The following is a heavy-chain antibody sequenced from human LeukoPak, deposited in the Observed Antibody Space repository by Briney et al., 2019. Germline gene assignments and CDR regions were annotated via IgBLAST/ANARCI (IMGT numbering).Heavy chain of an antibody. D-gene: IGHD2-15*01. CDR3: ARLETGSVVVIAAAQWYFDL. Sequence: SQTLSLTCIVSGGSISRGSYYWNWIRQPAGKGLEWMGRIYNSGSTNYNPSLKSRVSISTDMSKNQVSLTLNSVTAADTAVYYCARLETGSVVVIAAAQWYFDLWGRGTLVTVSS. CDR1: GGSISRGSYY. V-gene: IGHV4-61*02. J-gene: IGHJ2*01. CDR2: IYNSGST.